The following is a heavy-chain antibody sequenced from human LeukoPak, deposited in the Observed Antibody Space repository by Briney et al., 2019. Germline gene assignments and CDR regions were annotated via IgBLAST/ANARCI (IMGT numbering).Heavy chain of an antibody. CDR3: ARRRIIAAAGTDFDY. V-gene: IGHV4-39*01. CDR2: IYYSGRT. CDR1: GGSISSCSYY. Sequence: SETLSLPCTVSGGSISSCSYYWGWIRQPPGKGLVWIGSIYYSGRTYYNPSLKSRVTISVDTSKNQFSLKLSSVTAADTAVYYCARRRIIAAAGTDFDYWGQGTLVTVSS. J-gene: IGHJ4*02. D-gene: IGHD6-13*01.